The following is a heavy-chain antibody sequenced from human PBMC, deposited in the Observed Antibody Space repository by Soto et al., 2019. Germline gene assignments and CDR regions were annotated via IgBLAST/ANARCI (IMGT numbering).Heavy chain of an antibody. Sequence: EVQLLESGGGLVQPGRSLRLSCAASGLTFSSYAMTWVRQAPGKGLEWVSTISGSGGTTYYADSVKGRFTISRDNSKNTLYLQMNSLRAEDSALYYCAKGEVPATMRSPLDYCGQGTLVTVSS. D-gene: IGHD2-2*01. CDR3: AKGEVPATMRSPLDY. J-gene: IGHJ4*02. CDR2: ISGSGGTT. V-gene: IGHV3-23*01. CDR1: GLTFSSYA.